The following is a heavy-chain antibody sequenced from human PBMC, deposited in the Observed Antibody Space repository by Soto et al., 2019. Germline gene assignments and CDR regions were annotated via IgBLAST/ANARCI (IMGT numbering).Heavy chain of an antibody. Sequence: PGGSLRLSCAASGFTFSSYGMHWVRQAPGKGLEWVAVIWYDGSNKYYADSVKGRFTISRDNSKNTLYLQMNSLRAEDTAVYYCARGPGYDFWSGYYTGPIDYWGQGTLVTVSS. D-gene: IGHD3-3*01. J-gene: IGHJ4*02. V-gene: IGHV3-33*01. CDR2: IWYDGSNK. CDR1: GFTFSSYG. CDR3: ARGPGYDFWSGYYTGPIDY.